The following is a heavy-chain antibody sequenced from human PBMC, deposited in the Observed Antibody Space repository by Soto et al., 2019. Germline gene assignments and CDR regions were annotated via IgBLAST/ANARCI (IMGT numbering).Heavy chain of an antibody. Sequence: SDTLSLICRVSGGSIANYYWSWIRQPTVQGVEWIGYIYHSVTTYYNPCLKSRITISVETYQNQFSLKLSSVTAAETAVYYCVIGSAGEYSGRYWWFDPWRQGALVTVSS. J-gene: IGHJ5*02. CDR2: IYHSVTT. V-gene: IGHV4-59*06. CDR3: VIGSAGEYSGRYWWFDP. CDR1: GGSIANYY. D-gene: IGHD1-26*01.